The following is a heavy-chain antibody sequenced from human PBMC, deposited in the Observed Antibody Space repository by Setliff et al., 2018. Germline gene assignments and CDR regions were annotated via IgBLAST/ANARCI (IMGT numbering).Heavy chain of an antibody. V-gene: IGHV1-69*13. CDR1: GGTFSSYA. J-gene: IGHJ4*02. Sequence: SVKVSCKASGGTFSSYAISWVRQAPGQGLEWMGGIIPIFGTANYAQKFQGRVTITADESTSTVYMELSSLRSEDTAVYYCARLPHTPNWNYRREVFDYWGQGTLVTVSS. CDR3: ARLPHTPNWNYRREVFDY. CDR2: IIPIFGTA. D-gene: IGHD1-7*01.